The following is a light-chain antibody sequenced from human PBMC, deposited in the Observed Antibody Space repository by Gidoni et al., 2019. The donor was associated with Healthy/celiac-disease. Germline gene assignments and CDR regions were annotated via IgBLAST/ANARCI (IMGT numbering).Light chain of an antibody. CDR1: SSDVGGYNY. V-gene: IGLV2-14*01. J-gene: IGLJ2*01. CDR2: EVS. CDR3: SSYTSSSVV. Sequence: QSALTQPASVSGSPGQSITISCTGTSSDVGGYNYVSWYQQHPGKAPKLMIYEVSNRPSGVSNRISGLQAEDEADYYCSSYTSSSVVFGGGTKLTVL.